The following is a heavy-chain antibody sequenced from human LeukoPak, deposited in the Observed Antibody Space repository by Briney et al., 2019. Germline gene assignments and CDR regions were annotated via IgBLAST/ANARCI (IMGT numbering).Heavy chain of an antibody. J-gene: IGHJ4*02. CDR1: GFTFSSYG. D-gene: IGHD3-22*01. CDR2: ISYDGSNK. Sequence: EGSLRLSCAASGFTFSSYGMHWVRQAPGKGLEWVAVISYDGSNKYYADSVKGRFTISRDNAKNSLYLQMNSLRAEDTAVYYCARGAYYYEDWGQGTLVTVSS. CDR3: ARGAYYYED. V-gene: IGHV3-30*03.